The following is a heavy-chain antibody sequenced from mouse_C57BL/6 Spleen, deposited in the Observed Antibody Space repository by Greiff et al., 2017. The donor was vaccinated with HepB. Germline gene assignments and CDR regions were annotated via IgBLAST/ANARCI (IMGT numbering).Heavy chain of an antibody. J-gene: IGHJ3*01. Sequence: QVQLQPGAELVMPGASVKLSCKASGYTFTSYWMHWVKQRPGQGLEWIGEIDPSDSYTNYNQKFKGKSTLTVDKSSSTAYMQLSSLTSEDSAVYYCAREDYYGSRFPFAYWGQGTLVTVSA. CDR3: AREDYYGSRFPFAY. V-gene: IGHV1-69*01. CDR1: GYTFTSYW. CDR2: IDPSDSYT. D-gene: IGHD1-1*01.